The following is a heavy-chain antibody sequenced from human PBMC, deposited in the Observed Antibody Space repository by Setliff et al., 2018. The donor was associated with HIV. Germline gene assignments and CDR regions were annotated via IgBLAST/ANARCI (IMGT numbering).Heavy chain of an antibody. CDR1: GFTFSSYA. V-gene: IGHV3-11*05. Sequence: PGGSLRLSCAASGFTFSSYAMSWIRQAPGKGLEWISYIGSLGDKEYADSVKGRFTISRDNARKSVYLQIDSLRAEDTAVYYCARDRGYDLDYFDYWGQGTLVTVSS. J-gene: IGHJ4*02. CDR3: ARDRGYDLDYFDY. CDR2: IGSLGDK. D-gene: IGHD5-12*01.